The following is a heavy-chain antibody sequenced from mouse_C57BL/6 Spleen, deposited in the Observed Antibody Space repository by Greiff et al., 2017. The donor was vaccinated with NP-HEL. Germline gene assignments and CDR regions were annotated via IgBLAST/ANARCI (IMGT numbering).Heavy chain of an antibody. CDR2: IDPSDSYT. J-gene: IGHJ3*01. V-gene: IGHV1-69*01. Sequence: QVQLQQPGAELVMPGASVKLSCKASGYTFTSYWMHWVKQRPGQGLEWIGEIDPSDSYTNYNQKFKGKSTLTVDKSSSTAYMQLSSLTSEDSAVYYCARSTNLTGSSWFAYWGQGTLVTVSA. CDR1: GYTFTSYW. D-gene: IGHD4-1*01. CDR3: ARSTNLTGSSWFAY.